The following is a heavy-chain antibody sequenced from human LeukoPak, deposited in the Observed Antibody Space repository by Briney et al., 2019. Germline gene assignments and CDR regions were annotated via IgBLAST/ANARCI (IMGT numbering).Heavy chain of an antibody. Sequence: GGSLRLSCAASGFTFSSYAMSWVRQAPEKGLGWVSAISGSGGSTYYADSVKGRFTISRDKTKNTMYLQMNSLRAEDTAVYYCAKDATDYVWGSYREDYWGQGTLVTVSS. V-gene: IGHV3-23*01. CDR1: GFTFSSYA. CDR2: ISGSGGST. D-gene: IGHD3-16*01. CDR3: AKDATDYVWGSYREDY. J-gene: IGHJ4*02.